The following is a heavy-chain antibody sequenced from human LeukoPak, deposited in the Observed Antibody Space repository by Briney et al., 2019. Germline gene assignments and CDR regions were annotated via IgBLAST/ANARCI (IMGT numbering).Heavy chain of an antibody. D-gene: IGHD3-16*01. CDR1: TFAFGGYW. CDR2: IDSAGGRI. Sequence: GGSLRLSCAGSTFAFGGYWIHWVRQLPGKGLAWVSRIDSAGGRIQWADSVKGRFTISRDNAKNTVYLQMNSLRPEDSAVYYCARGDDFSGDHWGQGTLVTVSS. J-gene: IGHJ4*02. CDR3: ARGDDFSGDH. V-gene: IGHV3-74*01.